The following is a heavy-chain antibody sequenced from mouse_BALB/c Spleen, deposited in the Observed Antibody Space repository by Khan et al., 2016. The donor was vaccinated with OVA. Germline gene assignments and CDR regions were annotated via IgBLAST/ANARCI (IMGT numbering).Heavy chain of an antibody. CDR3: TRDGYSDFDY. J-gene: IGHJ2*01. CDR1: GFTFSSFG. D-gene: IGHD2-3*01. Sequence: EVELVESGGGLVQPGGSRKLSCAASGFTFSSFGMHWVRQAPEKGLEWVAFISSGSNSIYYAETVKGRFSISRDNPKNPLFLQLTSLRSEDTAMYYCTRDGYSDFDYWGQGTTLTVSS. V-gene: IGHV5-17*02. CDR2: ISSGSNSI.